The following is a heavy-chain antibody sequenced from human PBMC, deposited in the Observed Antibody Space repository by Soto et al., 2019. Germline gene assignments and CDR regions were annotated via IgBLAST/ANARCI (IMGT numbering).Heavy chain of an antibody. V-gene: IGHV4-61*01. CDR3: ARSRGGYGILTGYYRSYYYYGMDV. CDR2: VYYSGST. Sequence: QVQLQESGPGLVKPSETLSLTCTVSGASVSSGSYYWSWLRQPPGKGLEWFGYVYYSGSTNYNPSLKRRLTISVDTSKTQLSLKLGSVTAADTAVYYCARSRGGYGILTGYYRSYYYYGMDVCGQGTKVTVSS. D-gene: IGHD3-9*01. J-gene: IGHJ6*02. CDR1: GASVSSGSYY.